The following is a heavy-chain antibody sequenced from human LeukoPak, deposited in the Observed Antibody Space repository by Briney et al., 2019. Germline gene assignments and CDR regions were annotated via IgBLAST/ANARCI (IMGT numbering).Heavy chain of an antibody. Sequence: SETLSLTCTVPGGSISSSSYYWGWIRQPPGKGLEWIGSIYYSGSTYYNPSLKSRVTISVDTSKNQFSLKLSSVTAADTAVYYCASHYSSSPLDYWGQGTLVTVSS. CDR1: GGSISSSSYY. CDR3: ASHYSSSPLDY. V-gene: IGHV4-39*01. D-gene: IGHD6-6*01. J-gene: IGHJ4*02. CDR2: IYYSGST.